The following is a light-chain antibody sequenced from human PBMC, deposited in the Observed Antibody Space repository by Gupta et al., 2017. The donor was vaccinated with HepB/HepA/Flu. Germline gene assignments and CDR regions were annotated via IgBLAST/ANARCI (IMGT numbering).Light chain of an antibody. V-gene: IGLV2-14*01. CDR1: SSDVGGYNY. CDR2: DDS. J-gene: IGLJ2*01. Sequence: SAPTQPASVSASPGQAITISCTGTSSDVGGYNYVPWYQQHPGKSPKLMIYDDSNRPSGVSNRFSGSKSGNTASLTISGLQAEDEADYYCSSYTCSSTRVVFGGGTKLTVL. CDR3: SSYTCSSTRVV.